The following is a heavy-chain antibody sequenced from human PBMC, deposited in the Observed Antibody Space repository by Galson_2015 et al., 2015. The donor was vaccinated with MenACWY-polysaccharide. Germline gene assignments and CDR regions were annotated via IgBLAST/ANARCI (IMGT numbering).Heavy chain of an antibody. Sequence: SLRLSCAASGFTFSSYAMHWVRQAPGKGLEWVAVMSYDGSNKYYADSVKGRFTISRDNSKNTLYLQMNSLRAEDTAVYYCASPIVVVPAAMDYWGQGPLVTVSS. D-gene: IGHD2-2*01. CDR3: ASPIVVVPAAMDY. J-gene: IGHJ4*02. CDR1: GFTFSSYA. V-gene: IGHV3-30-3*01. CDR2: MSYDGSNK.